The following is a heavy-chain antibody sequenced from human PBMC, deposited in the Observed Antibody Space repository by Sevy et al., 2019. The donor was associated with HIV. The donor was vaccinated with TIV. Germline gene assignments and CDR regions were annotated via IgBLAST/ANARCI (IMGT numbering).Heavy chain of an antibody. CDR2: ISSAGSNK. CDR1: GLTFSSHA. CDR3: TRDAGYSIAWSPSDY. D-gene: IGHD6-19*01. V-gene: IGHV3-30-3*01. J-gene: IGHJ4*02. Sequence: GGSLRLSCAASGLTFSSHAMHWVRQAPGKGLEWVAVISSAGSNKYYADSVKGRFTISRDNPKNTLYLLRNSLRPEYTAVYYCTRDAGYSIAWSPSDYWGQGTLVTVSS.